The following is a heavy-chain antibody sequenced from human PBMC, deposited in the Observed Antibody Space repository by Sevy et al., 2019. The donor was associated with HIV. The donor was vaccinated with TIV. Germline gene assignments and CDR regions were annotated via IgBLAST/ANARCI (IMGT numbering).Heavy chain of an antibody. J-gene: IGHJ6*02. CDR1: GFTFSRFW. D-gene: IGHD5-12*01. CDR3: ARNRDDSSGFHMDV. CDR2: IKQEGSGK. Sequence: GGSLRLSCAASGFTFSRFWMSWVRQAPGKGLEWVANIKQEGSGKYYVDPVKGRFTISRDNAKKSLYLQMNSLRAEDTAVYYCARNRDDSSGFHMDVWGQGTTVTVSS. V-gene: IGHV3-7*01.